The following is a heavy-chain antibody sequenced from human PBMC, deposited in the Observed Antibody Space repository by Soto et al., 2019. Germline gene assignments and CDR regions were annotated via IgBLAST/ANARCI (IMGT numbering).Heavy chain of an antibody. D-gene: IGHD7-27*01. CDR2: ISSSSSVI. CDR3: ARDLSWGSNWYYYMDV. CDR1: GFILSDCA. J-gene: IGHJ6*03. V-gene: IGHV3-48*01. Sequence: EVQLVESGGGLVQAGGSLILSCATSGFILSDCAMNWVRQAPGKGLEWVSYISSSSSVIDYADSVKGRFTVSRDNARNSLYLQMNSLRAEDTAVYYCARDLSWGSNWYYYMDVWGKGTTVTVSS.